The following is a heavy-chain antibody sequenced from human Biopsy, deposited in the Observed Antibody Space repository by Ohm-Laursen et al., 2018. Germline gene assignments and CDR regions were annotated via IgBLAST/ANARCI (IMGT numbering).Heavy chain of an antibody. CDR3: ARTPRDSFWSGSYKRGLWFDP. CDR2: VYNGGIT. Sequence: GTLSLTCSVSGGSIISYYWTWIRQPPGKGLEWIGHVYNGGITNYNPSLKSRVTIPKDTSKNQFSLQVNSVTAADTAVYYCARTPRDSFWSGSYKRGLWFDPWGQGTLVIVSS. V-gene: IGHV4-59*01. D-gene: IGHD3-3*01. J-gene: IGHJ5*02. CDR1: GGSIISYY.